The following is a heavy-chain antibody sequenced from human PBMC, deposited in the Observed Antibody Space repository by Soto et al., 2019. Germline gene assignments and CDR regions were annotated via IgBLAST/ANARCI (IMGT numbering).Heavy chain of an antibody. J-gene: IGHJ5*02. CDR3: AKDEGSALLWFGELSGPDWFDP. CDR1: GFTFSSYA. V-gene: IGHV3-23*01. D-gene: IGHD3-10*01. CDR2: ISGSGGST. Sequence: GGSLRLSCAASGFTFSSYAMSWVRQAPGKGLEWVSAISGSGGSTYYADSVKGRFTISRDNSKNTLYLQMNSLRAEDTAVYYCAKDEGSALLWFGELSGPDWFDPWGQGTLVTVSS.